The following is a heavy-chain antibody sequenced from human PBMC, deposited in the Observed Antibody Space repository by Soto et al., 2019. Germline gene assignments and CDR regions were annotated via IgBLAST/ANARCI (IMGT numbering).Heavy chain of an antibody. V-gene: IGHV3-23*01. D-gene: IGHD2-2*01. CDR3: AKDPDIVVVPAAHRGEDY. CDR2: ISGSGGST. J-gene: IGHJ4*02. CDR1: GFTFSSYA. Sequence: GGSLRLSCAASGFTFSSYAMSWVRQAPGKGLEWVSAISGSGGSTYYADSVKGRFTISRDNSKNTLYLQMNSLRAEDTAVYYCAKDPDIVVVPAAHRGEDYWGQGTLVTVSS.